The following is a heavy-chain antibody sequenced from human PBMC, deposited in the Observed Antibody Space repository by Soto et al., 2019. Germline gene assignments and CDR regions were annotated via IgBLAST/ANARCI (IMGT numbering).Heavy chain of an antibody. D-gene: IGHD4-17*01. V-gene: IGHV1-2*04. CDR2: INPNSGGT. J-gene: IGHJ3*02. CDR3: ARLTGVPHDYGDSGQNDAFDI. Sequence: ASVKVSCKASGYTFTGYYMHWVRQAPGQGLEWMGWINPNSGGTNYAQKFQGWVTMTRDTSISTAYMELSRLRSDDTAVYYCARLTGVPHDYGDSGQNDAFDIWGQGTMVTVSS. CDR1: GYTFTGYY.